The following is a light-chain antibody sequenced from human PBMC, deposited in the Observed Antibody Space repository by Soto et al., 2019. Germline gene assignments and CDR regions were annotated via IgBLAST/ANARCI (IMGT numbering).Light chain of an antibody. CDR1: RSDVGGYNY. J-gene: IGLJ2*01. CDR2: EVS. V-gene: IGLV2-14*01. Sequence: QSALTQPASVSGSPGQSIPISCTGTRSDVGGYNYVSWYQQHPGKSPKLMIYEVSNRPSGVSNRFSGSKSGNTASLTISGLQAEYEADYYCSSYTSSSTVVFGGGTKLTVL. CDR3: SSYTSSSTVV.